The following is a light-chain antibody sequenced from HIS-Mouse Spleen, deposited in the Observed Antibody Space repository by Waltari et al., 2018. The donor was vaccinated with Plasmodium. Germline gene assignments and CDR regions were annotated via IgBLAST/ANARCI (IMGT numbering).Light chain of an antibody. V-gene: IGKV3-15*01. Sequence: EIVMTQSPATLSVSPGDRATLSCRASQSVSSNLAWYQQNPGQAPRLLIYGASTRATGIPARFSASGSGTEFTLTISSLQSEDFAVYYCQQYNNWSFTFGPGTKVDIK. CDR2: GAS. J-gene: IGKJ3*01. CDR1: QSVSSN. CDR3: QQYNNWSFT.